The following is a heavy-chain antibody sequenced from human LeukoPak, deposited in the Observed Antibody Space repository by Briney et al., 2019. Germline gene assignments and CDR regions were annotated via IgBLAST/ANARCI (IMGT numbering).Heavy chain of an antibody. D-gene: IGHD6-13*01. CDR1: GGSINSSNYF. J-gene: IGHJ4*02. V-gene: IGHV4-39*07. CDR3: ARVVGAADYYFDY. Sequence: SETLSLTCTVSGGSINSSNYFWGWIRQPPGKGLEWIGNIYYRGSTYSNPSLKSRVTISVDTSKNQFSLKLSSVTAADTAVYYCARVVGAADYYFDYWGQGTLVTVSS. CDR2: IYYRGST.